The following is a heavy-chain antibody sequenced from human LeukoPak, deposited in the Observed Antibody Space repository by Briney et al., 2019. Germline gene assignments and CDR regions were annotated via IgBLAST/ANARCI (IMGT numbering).Heavy chain of an antibody. V-gene: IGHV4-34*01. CDR1: GGSFSGYY. J-gene: IGHJ3*02. Sequence: LPETLSLTCAVYGGSFSGYYWSGIRQPPGKGLEWIREINHSGSTNYNPSLKSRVTISVDTSKNQFSLKLSSVTAADTAVYYCARGPDIARKQLVLPFDIWGQGTMVTVSS. CDR3: ARGPDIARKQLVLPFDI. CDR2: INHSGST. D-gene: IGHD6-6*01.